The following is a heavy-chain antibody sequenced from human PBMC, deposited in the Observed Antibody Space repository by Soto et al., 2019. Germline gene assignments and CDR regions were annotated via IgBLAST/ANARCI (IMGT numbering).Heavy chain of an antibody. CDR3: ARYVLVPAAITYYYGMDV. CDR1: GGSVRSSTYY. V-gene: IGHV4-39*07. CDR2: IYYSGRT. J-gene: IGHJ6*02. Sequence: SETLSLTCTVSGGSVRSSTYYWGWIRQAPGKGLEWIASIYYSGRTHNNPALKSRVTISVDTSKNQFSLKLSSVTAADTAVYYCARYVLVPAAITYYYGMDVWGQGTTVTVSS. D-gene: IGHD2-2*01.